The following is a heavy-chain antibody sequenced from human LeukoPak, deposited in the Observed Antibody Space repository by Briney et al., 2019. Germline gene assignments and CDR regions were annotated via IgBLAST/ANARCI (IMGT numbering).Heavy chain of an antibody. D-gene: IGHD2-2*01. CDR2: ISGSGGST. CDR1: GFTFSSYA. J-gene: IGHJ4*02. V-gene: IGHV3-23*01. CDR3: AKGTVVVPAARLYFDY. Sequence: GSLRLSCAASGFTFSSYAMSWVRQAPGKGLEWVSAISGSGGSTYYADSVKGRFTISRDNSKNTLYLQMNSLRAEDTAVYYCAKGTVVVPAARLYFDYWGQGTLVTVSS.